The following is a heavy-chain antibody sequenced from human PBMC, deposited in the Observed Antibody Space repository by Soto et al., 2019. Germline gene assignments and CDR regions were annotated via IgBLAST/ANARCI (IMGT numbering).Heavy chain of an antibody. V-gene: IGHV1-3*01. CDR2: INAGNGNT. CDR3: ASLPRRGDAFDI. J-gene: IGHJ3*02. CDR1: GYTFTGYY. Sequence: ASVKVSCKASGYTFTGYYMHWVRQAPGQRLEWMGWINAGNGNTKYSQKFQGRVTITRDTSASTAYMELSSLRSEDTAVYYCASLPRRGDAFDIWGQGTMVTVSS.